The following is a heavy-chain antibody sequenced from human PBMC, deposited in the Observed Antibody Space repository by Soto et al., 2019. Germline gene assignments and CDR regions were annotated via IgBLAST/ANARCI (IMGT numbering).Heavy chain of an antibody. CDR1: GFTFSTYA. D-gene: IGHD3-3*02. J-gene: IGHJ4*02. V-gene: IGHV3-23*01. Sequence: GGSLRLSCAASGFTFSTYAMAWVRQAPGKGLEWVSGVSASGLNTDYADPVKGRFYISRDNSKNTVSLHMNSLRAEDTAGDDCARHLAGNRDDWGQGTLVTVDS. CDR2: VSASGLNT. CDR3: ARHLAGNRDD.